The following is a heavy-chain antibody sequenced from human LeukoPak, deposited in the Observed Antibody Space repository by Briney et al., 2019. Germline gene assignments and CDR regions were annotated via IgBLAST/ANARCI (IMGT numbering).Heavy chain of an antibody. CDR3: ARGLVPAAIEYYFDY. CDR1: GVTVSSNY. V-gene: IGHV3-53*01. D-gene: IGHD2-2*01. J-gene: IGHJ4*02. CDR2: IYSGGST. Sequence: GGSLRLSCAASGVTVSSNYMSWVRQAPGKGLEWVSVIYSGGSTYYADSVKGRFTISRDNSKNTLYLQMNSLRAEDTAVYYCARGLVPAAIEYYFDYWGQGTLVTVSS.